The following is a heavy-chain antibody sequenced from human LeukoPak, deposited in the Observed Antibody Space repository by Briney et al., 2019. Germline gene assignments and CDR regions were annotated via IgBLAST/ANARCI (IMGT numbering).Heavy chain of an antibody. V-gene: IGHV1-69*04. CDR2: IIPILGIA. J-gene: IGHJ4*02. D-gene: IGHD3-22*01. Sequence: ASVKVSCKASGGTFSSYAISWVRQAPGQGLEWMGRIIPILGIANYAQKFQGRVTITADKSTSTAYMELRSLRSDDTAVYYCAREPTYYYDTSGYYYDYWGQGTLVTVSS. CDR1: GGTFSSYA. CDR3: AREPTYYYDTSGYYYDY.